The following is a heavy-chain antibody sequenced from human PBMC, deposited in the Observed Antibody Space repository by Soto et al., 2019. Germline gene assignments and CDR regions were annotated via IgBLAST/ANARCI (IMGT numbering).Heavy chain of an antibody. V-gene: IGHV2-5*01. CDR2: IYWNDDE. Sequence: SGPTLVNPTQTLTLTCTFSGFSLTTSGVGVGWIRQPPGKALEWLALIYWNDDERYSPSLRSRLTITKDTSKNQVVLTMTNMDPVDTATYYCAHSTAHDFWSGYSYDAFDIWGQGTMVTVSS. J-gene: IGHJ3*02. CDR3: AHSTAHDFWSGYSYDAFDI. CDR1: GFSLTTSGVG. D-gene: IGHD3-3*01.